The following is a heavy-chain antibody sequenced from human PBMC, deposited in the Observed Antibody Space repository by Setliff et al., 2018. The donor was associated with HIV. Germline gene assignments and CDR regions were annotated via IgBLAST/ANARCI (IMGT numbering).Heavy chain of an antibody. CDR2: IYYHGST. J-gene: IGHJ4*02. V-gene: IGHV4-39*01. Sequence: SETLSLTCAVSGGSISSSNYFWGWIRQPPGKGLEWIGTIYYHGSTYYNPSLKSRVTISIDTSKNQFSLQLTSVTAADTAVYYCVNPSGAMGDFDSWGQGTLVTVSS. CDR1: GGSISSSNYF. D-gene: IGHD3-16*01. CDR3: VNPSGAMGDFDS.